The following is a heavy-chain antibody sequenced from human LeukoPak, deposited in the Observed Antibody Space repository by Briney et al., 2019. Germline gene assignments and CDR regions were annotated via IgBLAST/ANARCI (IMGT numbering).Heavy chain of an antibody. CDR1: GFTVSSNY. D-gene: IGHD1-26*01. V-gene: IGHV3-30*02. CDR3: AKWEWVGATTTPDDAFDI. Sequence: PGGSLRLSCAASGFTVSSNYMSWVRQAPGKGLEWVAFIRYDGSNKYYADSVKGRFTISRDNSKNTLYLQMNSLRAEDTAVYYCAKWEWVGATTTPDDAFDIWGQGTMVTVSS. CDR2: IRYDGSNK. J-gene: IGHJ3*02.